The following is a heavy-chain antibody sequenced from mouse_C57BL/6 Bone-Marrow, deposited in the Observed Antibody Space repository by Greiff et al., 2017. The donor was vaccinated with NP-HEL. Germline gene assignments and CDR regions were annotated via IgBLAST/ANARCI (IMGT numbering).Heavy chain of an antibody. CDR3: TRSGDYDYDAAY. CDR2: IDPETGGT. V-gene: IGHV1-15*01. Sequence: VQLQQSGAELVRPGASVTLSCKASGYTFTDYEMHWVKQTPVHGLEWIGAIDPETGGTAYNQKFKGKAILTADNSSSTAYMELRSLTSEDSAVYYCTRSGDYDYDAAYWGQGTLVTVSA. CDR1: GYTFTDYE. J-gene: IGHJ3*01. D-gene: IGHD2-4*01.